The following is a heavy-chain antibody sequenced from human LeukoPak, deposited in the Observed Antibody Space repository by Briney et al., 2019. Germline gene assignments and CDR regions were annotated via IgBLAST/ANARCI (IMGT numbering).Heavy chain of an antibody. Sequence: RPGGSLRLSCAASGFTFDDYGMSWVRQAPGKGLEWVSGINWNGGSTGYVDSVKGRFTISRDNAKNSLYLQMNSLRAEDTALYYCARLRDTAMVYYYYMDVWGKGTTVTVSS. D-gene: IGHD5-18*01. CDR3: ARLRDTAMVYYYYMDV. CDR1: GFTFDDYG. V-gene: IGHV3-20*04. J-gene: IGHJ6*03. CDR2: INWNGGST.